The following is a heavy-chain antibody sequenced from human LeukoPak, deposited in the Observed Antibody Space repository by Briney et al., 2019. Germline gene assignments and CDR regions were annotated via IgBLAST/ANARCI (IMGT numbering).Heavy chain of an antibody. CDR1: GGSISSNSTY. J-gene: IGHJ4*02. CDR3: ARQALWFFDH. D-gene: IGHD2-21*01. Sequence: PSETLSLTCTVSGGSISSNSTYWAWIRQPPGRGLEWIGGISYGGSTYYSPSLESRVTISVDTSKNQFSLRLSSVTAADTAVYYCARQALWFFDHWGQGTLVTVSS. CDR2: ISYGGST. V-gene: IGHV4-39*01.